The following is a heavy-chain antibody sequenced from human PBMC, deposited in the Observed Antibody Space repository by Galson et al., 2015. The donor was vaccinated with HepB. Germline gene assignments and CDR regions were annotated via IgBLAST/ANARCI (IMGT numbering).Heavy chain of an antibody. CDR3: ARGPRRIQLWSTRYYFDY. D-gene: IGHD5-18*01. J-gene: IGHJ4*02. CDR2: MNPNSGNT. V-gene: IGHV1-8*01. CDR1: GSTFTSYD. Sequence: SVKVSCKASGSTFTSYDINWVRQATGQGLEWMGWMNPNSGNTGYAQKFQGRVTMTRNTSISTAYMELSSLRSEDTAVYYCARGPRRIQLWSTRYYFDYWGQGTLVTVSS.